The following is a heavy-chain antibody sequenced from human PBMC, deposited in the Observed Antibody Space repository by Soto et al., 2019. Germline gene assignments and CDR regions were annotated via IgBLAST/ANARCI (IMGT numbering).Heavy chain of an antibody. Sequence: VKVSCKASGGTFSSYAISWVRQAPGQGLEWMGGIIPIFGTANYAQKFQGRVTITADKSTSTAYMELSSLRSEDTAVYYCARTRSDSSGWYGMDVWGQGTTVTVSS. CDR2: IIPIFGTA. CDR3: ARTRSDSSGWYGMDV. V-gene: IGHV1-69*06. D-gene: IGHD6-19*01. J-gene: IGHJ6*02. CDR1: GGTFSSYA.